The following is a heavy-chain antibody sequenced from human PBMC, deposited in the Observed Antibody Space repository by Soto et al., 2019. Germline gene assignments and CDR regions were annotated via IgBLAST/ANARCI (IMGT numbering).Heavy chain of an antibody. CDR1: GGTFSSYA. D-gene: IGHD1-7*01. CDR2: IIPIFGTA. V-gene: IGHV1-69*13. J-gene: IGHJ6*02. Sequence: GASVKVSCKASGGTFSSYAISWVRQAPGQGLEWMGGIIPIFGTANYAQKFQGRVTITADESTSTAYMELSSLRSEDTAVYYCARGMTGTTILYYYYGMDVWGQGTTVTVSS. CDR3: ARGMTGTTILYYYYGMDV.